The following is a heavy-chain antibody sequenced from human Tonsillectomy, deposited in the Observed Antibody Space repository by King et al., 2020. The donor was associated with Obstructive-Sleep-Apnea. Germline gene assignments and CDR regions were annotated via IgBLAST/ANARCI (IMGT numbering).Heavy chain of an antibody. D-gene: IGHD2-15*01. Sequence: QLQESGPGLVKPSETLSLTCTVSGGSISSSSYYWGWVRQPPGKGLEWIGSISYSGITYYNPSLKRRVTISVDTSKKQFSLKLSSVTAADTAVYYCARGPYIVVVVAATLPFDYWGQGTLVTVSS. CDR2: ISYSGIT. V-gene: IGHV4-39*07. CDR3: ARGPYIVVVVAATLPFDY. CDR1: GGSISSSSYY. J-gene: IGHJ4*02.